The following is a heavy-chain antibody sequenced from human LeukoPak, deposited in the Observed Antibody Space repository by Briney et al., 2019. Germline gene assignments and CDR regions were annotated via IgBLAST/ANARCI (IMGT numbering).Heavy chain of an antibody. CDR3: ARGEYYYGPGSPEGGVDWFDP. D-gene: IGHD3-10*01. CDR2: TYYRSKWYN. Sequence: SQTLSLTCAISGDSVSSNSAAWNWIRQSPSRGLEWLGRTYYRSKWYNDYAVSVKSRITIDPDTSKNQFSLQLNSVTPEDTAVYYCARGEYYYGPGSPEGGVDWFDPWGQGTLVTVSS. J-gene: IGHJ5*02. CDR1: GDSVSSNSAA. V-gene: IGHV6-1*01.